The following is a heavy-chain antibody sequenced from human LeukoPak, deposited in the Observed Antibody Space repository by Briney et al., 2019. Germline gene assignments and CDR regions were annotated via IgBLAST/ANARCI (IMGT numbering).Heavy chain of an antibody. CDR1: GFTFSSYA. V-gene: IGHV3-23*01. CDR3: AKGRSPAQEYYFDY. J-gene: IGHJ4*02. D-gene: IGHD3-10*01. Sequence: GGSLRLSCAASGFTFSSYAMSWVRQAPGKGVEWVSAISGSGGSTYYADSVKGRFTISRDNSKNTLYLQMNSLRAEDTAVYYCAKGRSPAQEYYFDYWGQGTLVTVSS. CDR2: ISGSGGST.